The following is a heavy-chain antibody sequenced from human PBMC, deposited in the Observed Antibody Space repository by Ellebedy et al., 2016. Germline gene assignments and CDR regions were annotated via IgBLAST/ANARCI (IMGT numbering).Heavy chain of an antibody. CDR3: ARDLGAYPLRNWFDP. V-gene: IGHV1-46*01. CDR1: GYTFSNYY. Sequence: ASVKVSXXASGYTFSNYYMHWVRQAPGQGLEWLALINPNGVDTAYAQNFRGRVTMTRDTSTITVYMEFSSLRSDDTALYYCARDLGAYPLRNWFDPWGQGTLVTVSS. D-gene: IGHD1-26*01. CDR2: INPNGVDT. J-gene: IGHJ5*02.